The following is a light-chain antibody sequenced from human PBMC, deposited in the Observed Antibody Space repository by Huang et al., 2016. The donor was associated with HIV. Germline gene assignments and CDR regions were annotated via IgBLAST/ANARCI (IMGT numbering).Light chain of an antibody. V-gene: IGKV1-5*03. Sequence: DIQMTQSPSTLSASVGDRVTITCRDSQSVGNWLAWYQQKPGQAPKLLIYPASTLQNGVPSRFSGRGSEKEFTLTINSLQSDDFATYYCQQYNRFYTFGQGTRLDIK. CDR3: QQYNRFYT. CDR2: PAS. J-gene: IGKJ2*01. CDR1: QSVGNW.